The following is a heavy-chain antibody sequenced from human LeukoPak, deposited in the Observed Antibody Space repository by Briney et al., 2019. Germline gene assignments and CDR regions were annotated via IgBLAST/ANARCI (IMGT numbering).Heavy chain of an antibody. J-gene: IGHJ4*02. Sequence: PGGSLRLSCAASGFTFSSYAMSWVRQAPGKGLEWVSSIGGSGGNTYYADSVKGRFTVSRDNSKNTLYVQLNSLRVEDTAVYYCVKGARDGYTYGSSDHWGQGTLVTVSS. V-gene: IGHV3-23*01. CDR2: IGGSGGNT. D-gene: IGHD5-18*01. CDR1: GFTFSSYA. CDR3: VKGARDGYTYGSSDH.